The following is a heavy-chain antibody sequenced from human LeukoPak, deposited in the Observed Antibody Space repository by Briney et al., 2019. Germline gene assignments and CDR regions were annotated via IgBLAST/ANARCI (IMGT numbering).Heavy chain of an antibody. CDR3: ARQDGVVTAIPLIFFDY. Sequence: SQTLSLTFVISGDSVSINSACWNWIRQSPSRGLEWLGSTYYRSKWKNDYAPSVRGRITINPDTSKNQFSLKLTSVTAADTAVYYCARQDGVVTAIPLIFFDYWGQGTLVTVSS. CDR1: GDSVSINSAC. J-gene: IGHJ4*02. V-gene: IGHV6-1*01. D-gene: IGHD2-21*02. CDR2: TYYRSKWKN.